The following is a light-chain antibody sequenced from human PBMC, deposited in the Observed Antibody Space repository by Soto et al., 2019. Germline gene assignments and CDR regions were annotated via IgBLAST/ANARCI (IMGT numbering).Light chain of an antibody. J-gene: IGLJ2*01. Sequence: QSVLTQPASVSGSPGQSITISCTGTSSDVGGYNYVSWYQQHPGKAPKLMIYEVSNRPSGVSNRFSGSKSGNTASLTISGLQAEDEADYYCSLYTSSSTPYVVFGGGTQLTVL. CDR2: EVS. V-gene: IGLV2-14*01. CDR1: SSDVGGYNY. CDR3: SLYTSSSTPYVV.